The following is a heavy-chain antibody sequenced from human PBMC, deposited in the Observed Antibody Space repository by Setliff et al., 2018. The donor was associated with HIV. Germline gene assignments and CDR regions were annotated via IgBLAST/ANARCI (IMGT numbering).Heavy chain of an antibody. Sequence: SETLSLTCTVSGGSISSYYWSWIRQPPGKGLEWIGYLYYSGSTNYNPSLKSRVTISVDTSKNQFSLKLSSVTAADTAVYYCARVGVDVVRHYYYYMDVWGKGTTVTVSS. V-gene: IGHV4-59*01. J-gene: IGHJ6*03. CDR2: LYYSGST. CDR3: ARVGVDVVRHYYYYMDV. D-gene: IGHD3-10*01. CDR1: GGSISSYY.